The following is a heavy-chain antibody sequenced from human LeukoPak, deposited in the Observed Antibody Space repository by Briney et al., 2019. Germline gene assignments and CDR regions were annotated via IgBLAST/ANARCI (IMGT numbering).Heavy chain of an antibody. CDR3: ARDQYRVLLWFGELVGMDV. D-gene: IGHD3-10*01. CDR1: GYTFTGYY. J-gene: IGHJ6*02. V-gene: IGHV1-2*02. Sequence: GASVKVSCKASGYTFTGYYMHWVRQAPGQGLEWMGWINPNSGGTNYAQKFQGRVTMTTDTSTSTAYMELRSLRSDDTAVYYCARDQYRVLLWFGELVGMDVWGQGTTVTVSS. CDR2: INPNSGGT.